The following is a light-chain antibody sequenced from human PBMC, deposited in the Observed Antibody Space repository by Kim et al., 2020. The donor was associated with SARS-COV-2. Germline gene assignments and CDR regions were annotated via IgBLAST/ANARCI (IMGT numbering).Light chain of an antibody. J-gene: IGKJ1*01. CDR2: AAS. CDR1: QNINTW. V-gene: IGKV1-12*01. Sequence: IQMTQSPSSVSASVGDRVTITCRASQNINTWLAWYQQKPGKAPKLLIYAASSLQSGVPSRFSGSGSGTAFTLTIARLQPDDSATYDGQQANSFPPFTFGQGTKVDIK. CDR3: QQANSFPPFT.